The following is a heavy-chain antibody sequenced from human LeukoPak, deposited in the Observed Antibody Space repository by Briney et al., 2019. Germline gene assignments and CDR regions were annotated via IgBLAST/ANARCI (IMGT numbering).Heavy chain of an antibody. V-gene: IGHV3-64D*09. CDR3: VKLQEQYYYDS. CDR2: ITGNGGDT. Sequence: GGSLRLSCSASGFTFSRYAMHWVRQAPGKGLEYVSAITGNGGDTYYADSVKDRFTIPRDNSKNTLYLQMTSLRTEDTAVYHCVKLQEQYYYDSWGQGTLVTVSS. J-gene: IGHJ4*02. CDR1: GFTFSRYA. D-gene: IGHD1/OR15-1a*01.